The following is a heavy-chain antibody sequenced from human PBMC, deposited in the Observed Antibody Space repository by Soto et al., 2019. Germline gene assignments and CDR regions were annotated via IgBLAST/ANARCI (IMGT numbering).Heavy chain of an antibody. J-gene: IGHJ3*02. CDR1: GLTFSSYW. V-gene: IGHV3-7*05. CDR3: ARVLTMIVVVDAFDI. CDR2: IKQDGTEK. Sequence: GGSLRLSCAASGLTFSSYWMSWVRQAQGKGLEWVANIKQDGTEKYYVDSVKGRFTISRDNAKNSLYLQMNSLRAEDTAVYYCARVLTMIVVVDAFDIWGQGTMVTVSS. D-gene: IGHD3-22*01.